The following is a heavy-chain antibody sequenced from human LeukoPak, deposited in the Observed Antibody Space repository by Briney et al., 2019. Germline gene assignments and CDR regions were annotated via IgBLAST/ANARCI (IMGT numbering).Heavy chain of an antibody. D-gene: IGHD2-2*01. J-gene: IGHJ5*02. CDR2: INHSGST. Sequence: SETLSLTCAVYGGSFSGYYWSWIRQPPGKGLEWIGEINHSGSTYYNPSLKSRVTISVDTSKNQFSLKLSSVTAADTAVYYCAGAGRVSAARRGFDPWGQGTLVTVSS. V-gene: IGHV4-34*01. CDR3: AGAGRVSAARRGFDP. CDR1: GGSFSGYY.